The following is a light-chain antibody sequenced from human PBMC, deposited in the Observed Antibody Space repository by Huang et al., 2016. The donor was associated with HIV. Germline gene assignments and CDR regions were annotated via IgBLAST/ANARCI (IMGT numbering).Light chain of an antibody. V-gene: IGKV3-15*01. Sequence: EIVVTQSPATLSVSPGETATLSCRASQGVSRNLAWYQHKPGQAPRLLVHGASTRATGIPARFSVSGSETGFALTIRSRQSEDFALYYCQYYNKWPPTWTFGQGTKVEI. CDR3: QYYNKWPPTWT. CDR1: QGVSRN. CDR2: GAS. J-gene: IGKJ1*01.